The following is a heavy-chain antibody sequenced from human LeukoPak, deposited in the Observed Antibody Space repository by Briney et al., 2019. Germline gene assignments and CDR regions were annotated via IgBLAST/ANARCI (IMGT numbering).Heavy chain of an antibody. CDR2: IYPGDSDT. J-gene: IGHJ5*02. V-gene: IGHV5-51*01. CDR3: ARLYSYGYSYWFDP. D-gene: IGHD5-18*01. Sequence: GESLKISCEGSGYSFTSYWIGWVRQMPGKCLEWMGIIYPGDSDTRYSPSFQGQVTISADKSISTAYLQWSSLEASDTAMYYCARLYSYGYSYWFDPWGQGTLVTVSS. CDR1: GYSFTSYW.